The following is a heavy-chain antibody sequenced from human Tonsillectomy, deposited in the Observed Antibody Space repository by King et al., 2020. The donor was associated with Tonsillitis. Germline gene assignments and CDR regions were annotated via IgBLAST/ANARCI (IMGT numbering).Heavy chain of an antibody. D-gene: IGHD3-10*01. Sequence: QLVQSGAGVKKPGASVKVSCKVSGYTLTELSMHWVRQAPGKGLEWMGGFDPEDGETIYAQKFQGRVTMTEDTSTDTAYMELSSLRSEETAVYYCATVLRSWFGELSEYFQHWGQGTLVTVSS. CDR3: ATVLRSWFGELSEYFQH. J-gene: IGHJ1*01. CDR1: GYTLTELS. CDR2: FDPEDGET. V-gene: IGHV1-24*01.